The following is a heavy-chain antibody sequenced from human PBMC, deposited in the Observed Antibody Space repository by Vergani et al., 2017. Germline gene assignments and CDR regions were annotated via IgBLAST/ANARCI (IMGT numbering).Heavy chain of an antibody. CDR2: IRKKAYGGTT. V-gene: IGHV3-49*04. CDR3: SRGRGYSFGYSDY. CDR1: GFSFGDYA. J-gene: IGHJ4*02. D-gene: IGHD5-18*01. Sequence: EVQLVESGGGLVPPGRSLRLSCAASGFSFGDYAMTWVRQAPGKGLEWVAFIRKKAYGGTTEYAASVKGRFTISRDDSKRLAYLQLSGLKTEDTAVYFWSRGRGYSFGYSDYWGQESQVTVCS.